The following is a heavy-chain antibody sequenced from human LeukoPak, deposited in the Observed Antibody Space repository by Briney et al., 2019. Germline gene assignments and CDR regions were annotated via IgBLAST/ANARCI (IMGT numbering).Heavy chain of an antibody. V-gene: IGHV4-34*01. CDR3: ARDSYYYDSSGRSSYYFDY. CDR1: GGSFSGYY. Sequence: SETLSLTCAVYGGSFSGYYWSWIRQPPGKGLEWIGETNHIGSTNYNPSPKSRVTMSVDTSKNQFSLKLSSVTAADTAVYYCARDSYYYDSSGRSSYYFDYWGQGTLVTVSS. J-gene: IGHJ4*02. D-gene: IGHD3-22*01. CDR2: TNHIGST.